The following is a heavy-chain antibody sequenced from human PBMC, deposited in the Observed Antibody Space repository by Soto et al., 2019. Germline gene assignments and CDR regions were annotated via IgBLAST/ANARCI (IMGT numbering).Heavy chain of an antibody. CDR2: ISSSGSTI. CDR3: ARDLVVVGAADAFDI. J-gene: IGHJ3*02. CDR1: GLPFSDYY. Sequence: PAGSRGLSCAASGLPFSDYYMSWIRKAPGKGLEWVSYISSSGSTIYYADSVKGRFTISRDNAKNSLYLQMNSLRAEDTAVYYCARDLVVVGAADAFDIWVQGTMVT. V-gene: IGHV3-11*01. D-gene: IGHD1-26*01.